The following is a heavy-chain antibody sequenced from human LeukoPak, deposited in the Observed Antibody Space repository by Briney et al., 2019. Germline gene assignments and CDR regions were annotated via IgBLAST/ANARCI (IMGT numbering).Heavy chain of an antibody. CDR2: ISGSGGST. CDR3: AKAAYCSSTSCSYYYYMDV. V-gene: IGHV3-23*01. J-gene: IGHJ6*03. Sequence: GGSLRLSCAASGFTFSSYAMSWVRQAPGKGLEWVSAISGSGGSTYYADSVKGRFTISRDNSKNTLYLQMNSLRAEDTAVYYCAKAAYCSSTSCSYYYYMDVWGKGTTVTVSS. CDR1: GFTFSSYA. D-gene: IGHD2-2*01.